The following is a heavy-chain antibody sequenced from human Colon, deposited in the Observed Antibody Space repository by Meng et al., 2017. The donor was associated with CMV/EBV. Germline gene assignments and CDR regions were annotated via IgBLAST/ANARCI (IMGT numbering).Heavy chain of an antibody. Sequence: GSLRLSCAVYGGSFTIYFWTWIRQSPGKGLEWIGEIDHRGNTNYDPSLKSRVIISADSSKNQFSLNLTSVTAADTAIYFCARGRTSTGQGVYYFDGLDVWGQGATVTVSS. CDR2: IDHRGNT. CDR3: ARGRTSTGQGVYYFDGLDV. V-gene: IGHV4-34*01. CDR1: GGSFTIYF. D-gene: IGHD1-1*01. J-gene: IGHJ6*02.